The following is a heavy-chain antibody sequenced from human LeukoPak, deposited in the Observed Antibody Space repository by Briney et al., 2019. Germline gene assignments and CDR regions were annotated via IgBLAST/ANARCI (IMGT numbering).Heavy chain of an antibody. J-gene: IGHJ4*02. D-gene: IGHD3-3*01. CDR1: GFTFSSYS. CDR2: ISSSSSTI. Sequence: GGSLRLSCAASGFTFSSYSMNWVRQAPGKGLEWVSYISSSSSTIYYADSVKGRFTISRDNAKSSLYLQMNSLRAEDTAVYYCARTQGADITIFGVVPPPPDYWGQGTLVTVSS. V-gene: IGHV3-48*01. CDR3: ARTQGADITIFGVVPPPPDY.